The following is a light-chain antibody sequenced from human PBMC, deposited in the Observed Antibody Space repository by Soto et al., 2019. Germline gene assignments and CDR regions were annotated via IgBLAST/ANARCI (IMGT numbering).Light chain of an antibody. CDR2: EVS. V-gene: IGLV2-14*01. CDR3: SSYTSSSIDYV. J-gene: IGLJ1*01. CDR1: SSDVGVIT. Sequence: QSALTQPASVSGSPGQSITISCTGTSSDVGVITMSPGTNSTQAKAPKLMIYEVSNRPSGVSNRFSGSKSGNTASLTISGLQAEDEADYYCSSYTSSSIDYVFGTGTKVTVL.